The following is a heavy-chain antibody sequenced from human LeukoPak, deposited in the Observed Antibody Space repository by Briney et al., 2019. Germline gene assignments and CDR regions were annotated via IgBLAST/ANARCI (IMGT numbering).Heavy chain of an antibody. CDR2: ISYDGSNK. D-gene: IGHD1-7*01. J-gene: IGHJ4*02. CDR3: ARDQGRTGTTLGY. V-gene: IGHV3-30-3*01. Sequence: PGRSLRLSCAASGFTFSSYAMHWVRQAPGKGLEWVAVISYDGSNKYYADSVKGRFTISRDNSKNTLYLQTNSLRAEDTAVYYCARDQGRTGTTLGYWGQGTLVTVSS. CDR1: GFTFSSYA.